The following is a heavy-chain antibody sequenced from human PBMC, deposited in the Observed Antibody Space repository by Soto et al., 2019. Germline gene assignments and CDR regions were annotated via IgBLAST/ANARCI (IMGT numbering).Heavy chain of an antibody. Sequence: ETLSLTCTVSGGSISSYYWSWIRQPPGKGLEWIGYIYYSGSTNYNPSLKSRVTISVDTSKNQFSLKLSSVTAADTAVYYCARAKAPLYSSSWYWFDPWGQGTLVTVS. V-gene: IGHV4-59*08. CDR1: GGSISSYY. CDR2: IYYSGST. D-gene: IGHD6-13*01. CDR3: ARAKAPLYSSSWYWFDP. J-gene: IGHJ5*02.